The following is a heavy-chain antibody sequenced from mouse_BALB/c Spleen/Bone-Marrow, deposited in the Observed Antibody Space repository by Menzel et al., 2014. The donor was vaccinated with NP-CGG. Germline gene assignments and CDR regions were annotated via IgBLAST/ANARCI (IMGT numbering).Heavy chain of an antibody. CDR1: GYTFTSYT. CDR2: INPSSAYT. V-gene: IGHV1-4*02. D-gene: IGHD3-3*01. Sequence: QVQLQQSAAELARPGASVKMSCKASGYTFTSYTMHWIKQRPGQGLEWIGYINPSSAYTEYNQKFKDKTTLTADTSSSTAFMQLTSLESEDSAVYYCARGGTARAAWFAYWGQGTLVTVSA. J-gene: IGHJ3*01. CDR3: ARGGTARAAWFAY.